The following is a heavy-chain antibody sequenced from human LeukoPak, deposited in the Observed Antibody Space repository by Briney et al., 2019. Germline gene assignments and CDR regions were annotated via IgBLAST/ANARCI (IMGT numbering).Heavy chain of an antibody. Sequence: ASVTVSCKASGYTFTSYGISWVRQAPGQGREGMGWISAYNGNTNYAQKLQGRVTMTTDTSTSTAYMELRSLRSDDTAVYYCARDRSCYVTNMDVWGKGTTVTVSS. CDR1: GYTFTSYG. J-gene: IGHJ6*03. CDR2: ISAYNGNT. CDR3: ARDRSCYVTNMDV. D-gene: IGHD5-12*01. V-gene: IGHV1-18*01.